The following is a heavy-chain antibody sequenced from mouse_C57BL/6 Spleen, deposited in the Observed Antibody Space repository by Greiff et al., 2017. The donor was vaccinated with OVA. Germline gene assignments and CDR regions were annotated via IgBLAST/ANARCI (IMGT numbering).Heavy chain of an antibody. CDR2: IYPGDGDT. Sequence: QVQLKQSGPELVKPGASVKISCKASGYAFSSSWMNWVKQRPGKGLEWIGRIYPGDGDTNYNGKFKGKATLTADKSSSTAYMQLSSLTSEDSAVYFCARCYYGPLDYWGQGTTLTVSS. V-gene: IGHV1-82*01. D-gene: IGHD1-2*01. CDR1: GYAFSSSW. CDR3: ARCYYGPLDY. J-gene: IGHJ2*01.